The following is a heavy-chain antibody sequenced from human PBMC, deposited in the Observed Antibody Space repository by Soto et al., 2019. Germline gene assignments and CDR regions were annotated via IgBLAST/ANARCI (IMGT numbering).Heavy chain of an antibody. Sequence: GGSLRLSCAASGFTFSSYAMHWVRQAPGKGLEWVAVISYDGSNKYYADSVKGRFTISRDNSKNTLYLQMNSLRAEDTAVYYCARDPGMWELTYYLDYWGQGTLVTVS. CDR3: ARDPGMWELTYYLDY. CDR1: GFTFSSYA. D-gene: IGHD1-26*01. V-gene: IGHV3-30-3*01. CDR2: ISYDGSNK. J-gene: IGHJ4*02.